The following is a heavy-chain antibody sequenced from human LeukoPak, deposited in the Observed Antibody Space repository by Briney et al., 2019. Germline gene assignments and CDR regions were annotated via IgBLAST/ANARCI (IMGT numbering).Heavy chain of an antibody. V-gene: IGHV4-34*01. CDR3: ARGRIVLMVYATRGRFDP. J-gene: IGHJ5*02. D-gene: IGHD2-8*01. CDR1: GGSFSGYY. Sequence: PSETLSLTCAVYGGSFSGYYWSWIRQPPGKGLEWIGEINHSGSTNYNPSLKSRVTISVDTSKNQFSLKLSSVTAADTAVYYCARGRIVLMVYATRGRFDPWGQGTLVTVSS. CDR2: INHSGST.